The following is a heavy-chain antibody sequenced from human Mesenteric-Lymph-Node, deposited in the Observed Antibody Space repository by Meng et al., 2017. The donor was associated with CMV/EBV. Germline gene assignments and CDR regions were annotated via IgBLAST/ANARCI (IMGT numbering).Heavy chain of an antibody. D-gene: IGHD3-3*01. CDR3: ARDFGPRFLEWLYSYGMDV. J-gene: IGHJ6*02. CDR1: GFTFSSYA. CDR2: ISYDGSNK. V-gene: IGHV3-30-3*01. Sequence: ISCAAPGFTFSSYAMHWVRQAPGKGLEWVAVISYDGSNKYYADSVKGRFTISRDNSKNTLYLQMNSLRAEDTAVYYCARDFGPRFLEWLYSYGMDVWGQGTTVTVSS.